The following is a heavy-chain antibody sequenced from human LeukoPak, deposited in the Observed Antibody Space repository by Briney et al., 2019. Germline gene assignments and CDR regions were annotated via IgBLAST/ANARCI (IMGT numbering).Heavy chain of an antibody. V-gene: IGHV3-49*03. Sequence: GRSLRLSCTASGFTFGDYGMSWFRQAPGKGLQWVGFIRSKAYDGTTEYAASVKGRFTISRDDSKNIAYLQMNSLKTEDTAVYFCTRDAACSGGSCYSRDWYFDLWGRGTLVTVSS. CDR1: GFTFGDYG. CDR2: IRSKAYDGTT. J-gene: IGHJ2*01. D-gene: IGHD2-15*01. CDR3: TRDAACSGGSCYSRDWYFDL.